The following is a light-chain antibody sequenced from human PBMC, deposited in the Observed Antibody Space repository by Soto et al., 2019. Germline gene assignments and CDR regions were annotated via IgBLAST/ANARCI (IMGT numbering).Light chain of an antibody. V-gene: IGKV1-8*01. Sequence: AIRMTQSPSSFSASTGDRVTITCRASQGISSYLACYQQKPGKAPKLLIYAASTLQSGVPSRFSGSGSGTDFTLTISCLQSEDFATYYCQQYYSYPCTFGQGTKVEIK. CDR3: QQYYSYPCT. CDR1: QGISSY. J-gene: IGKJ1*01. CDR2: AAS.